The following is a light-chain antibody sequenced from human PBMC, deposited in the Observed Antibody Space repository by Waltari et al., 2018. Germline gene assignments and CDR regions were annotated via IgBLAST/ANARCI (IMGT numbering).Light chain of an antibody. V-gene: IGKV1-39*01. Sequence: DIQMTQSPSSLSASVGDRVTMTCRASQSVSNYLNWYQQKPGKAPKLLIYTASSLQSGVPPRFSGSGSETDFTLTISSLQPEDFATYYCQQSYSTPRTFGQGTKVEIK. CDR2: TAS. J-gene: IGKJ1*01. CDR1: QSVSNY. CDR3: QQSYSTPRT.